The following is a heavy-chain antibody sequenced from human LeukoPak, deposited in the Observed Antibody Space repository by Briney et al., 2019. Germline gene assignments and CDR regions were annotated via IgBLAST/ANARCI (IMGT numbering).Heavy chain of an antibody. CDR1: GYTFTGYY. CDR3: ARGRDGYRGGVGY. J-gene: IGHJ4*02. V-gene: IGHV1-2*02. D-gene: IGHD5-24*01. Sequence: EASVKVSCKASGYTFTGYYMHWVRQAPGQGLEWMGWINPNSGGTNYAQKFQGRVTMTRDTSISTAYMELSRLRSDDTAVYYCARGRDGYRGGVGYWGQGTLVTVSS. CDR2: INPNSGGT.